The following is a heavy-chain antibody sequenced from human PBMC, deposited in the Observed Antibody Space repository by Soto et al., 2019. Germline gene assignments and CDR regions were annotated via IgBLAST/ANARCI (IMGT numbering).Heavy chain of an antibody. CDR3: ASAYDILTGYYKVSNWFDP. D-gene: IGHD3-9*01. J-gene: IGHJ5*02. CDR1: GGSISSSSYY. Sequence: SETLSLTCTVSGGSISSSSYYWGWIRRPPGKGLEWIGSIYYSGSTYYNPSLKSRVTISVDTSKNQFSLKLSSVTAADTAVYYCASAYDILTGYYKVSNWFDPWGQGTLVTVSS. V-gene: IGHV4-39*01. CDR2: IYYSGST.